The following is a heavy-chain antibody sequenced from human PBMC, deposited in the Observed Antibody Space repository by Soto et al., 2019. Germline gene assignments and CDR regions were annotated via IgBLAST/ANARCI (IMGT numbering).Heavy chain of an antibody. V-gene: IGHV3-9*01. CDR2: ISWNSGSI. CDR3: AKALVVVAATSPFDY. D-gene: IGHD2-15*01. Sequence: GGSLRLSCAASGFTFDDYAMHWVRQAPGKGLEWVSGISWNSGSIGYADSVKGRFTISRDNAKNSLYLQMNSLRAEDTALYYCAKALVVVAATSPFDYWGQGTLVTVSS. J-gene: IGHJ4*02. CDR1: GFTFDDYA.